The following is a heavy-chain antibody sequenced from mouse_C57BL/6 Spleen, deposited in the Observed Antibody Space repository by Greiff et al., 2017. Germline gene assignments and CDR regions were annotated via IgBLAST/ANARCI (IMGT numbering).Heavy chain of an antibody. CDR3: ARGHDSYAMDY. Sequence: QVQLQQPGAELVKPGASVKLSCKASGYTFTSYWMHWVKQRPGQGLEWIGMIHPNSGSTNYNEKFKSKATLTVDNASSTAYMQLSSLTSEDSAVYYCARGHDSYAMDYWGQGTSVTVSS. J-gene: IGHJ4*01. V-gene: IGHV1-64*01. CDR2: IHPNSGST. CDR1: GYTFTSYW.